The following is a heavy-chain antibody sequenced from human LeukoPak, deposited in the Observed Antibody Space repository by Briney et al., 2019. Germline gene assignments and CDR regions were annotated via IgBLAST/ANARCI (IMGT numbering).Heavy chain of an antibody. Sequence: SETLSLTCTVSGGSISSYYWSWIRQPPGKGLEWVGYIYYSGSTNYNPSLKSRVTISVDTSKNQFSLKLSSVTAADTAVYYCARHKGYDSSGYYRYYFDYWGQGTLVTVSS. CDR1: GGSISSYY. CDR2: IYYSGST. V-gene: IGHV4-59*08. CDR3: ARHKGYDSSGYYRYYFDY. D-gene: IGHD3-22*01. J-gene: IGHJ4*02.